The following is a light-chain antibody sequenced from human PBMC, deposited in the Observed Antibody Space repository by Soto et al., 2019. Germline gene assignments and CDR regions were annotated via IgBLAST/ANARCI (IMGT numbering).Light chain of an antibody. V-gene: IGKV3-15*01. CDR3: QQYNNWPPIT. CDR1: QSLGSH. CDR2: AAS. J-gene: IGKJ4*01. Sequence: EIVMTQSPATLSLSPGERATLSCRASQSLGSHLAWYQQKPGQAPRLLIYAASTRATGIPARFSGSGSGTEFSLTISNLQSEDFAVYYCQQYNNWPPITFGRGTKVDIK.